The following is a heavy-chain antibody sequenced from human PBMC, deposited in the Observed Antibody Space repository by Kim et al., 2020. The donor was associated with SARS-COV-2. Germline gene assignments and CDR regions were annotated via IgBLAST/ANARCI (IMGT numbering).Heavy chain of an antibody. D-gene: IGHD3-10*01. CDR3: AREGDYGSGDHDAFDI. CDR2: ISSSSSTI. V-gene: IGHV3-48*02. J-gene: IGHJ3*02. CDR1: GFTFSSYS. Sequence: GGSLRLSCAASGFTFSSYSMNWVRQAPGKGLEWVSYISSSSSTIYYADSVKGRFTISRDNAKNSLYLQMNSLRDEDTAVYYCAREGDYGSGDHDAFDIWGQGTMVTVSS.